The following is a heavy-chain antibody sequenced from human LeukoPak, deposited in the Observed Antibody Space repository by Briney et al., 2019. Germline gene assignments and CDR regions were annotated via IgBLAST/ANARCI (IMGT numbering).Heavy chain of an antibody. CDR3: ARDPGVRWLVGFDY. CDR2: IWYDGSNK. CDR1: GFTFSTYG. Sequence: GSSLRLSCAASGFTFSTYGMHWVRQAPGKGLEWVADIWYDGSNKYYEDSVKGRFTISRDNSKNTLYLQTNSLRAEDTAVYYCARDPGVRWLVGFDYWGQGTLVTVSS. D-gene: IGHD6-19*01. V-gene: IGHV3-33*01. J-gene: IGHJ4*02.